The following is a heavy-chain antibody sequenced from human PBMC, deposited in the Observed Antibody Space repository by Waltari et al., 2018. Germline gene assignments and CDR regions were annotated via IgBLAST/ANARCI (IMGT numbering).Heavy chain of an antibody. CDR3: ARPHYGSGSPNPYDY. CDR1: GGTFSSYA. Sequence: QVQLVQSGAEVKKPGSSVKVSCKASGGTFSSYAISWVRQAPGQGLEWMGGIIPIVGTANYAQKFQGRVTITADESTSTAYMELSSVTAADTAVYYCARPHYGSGSPNPYDYWGQGTLVTISS. CDR2: IIPIVGTA. J-gene: IGHJ4*02. V-gene: IGHV1-69*12. D-gene: IGHD3-10*01.